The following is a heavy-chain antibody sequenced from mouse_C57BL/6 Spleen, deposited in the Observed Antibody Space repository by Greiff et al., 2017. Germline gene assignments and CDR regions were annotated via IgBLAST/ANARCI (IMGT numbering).Heavy chain of an antibody. J-gene: IGHJ3*01. D-gene: IGHD2-5*01. CDR1: GYAFTNYL. Sequence: QVQLQQSGAELVRPGTSVKVSCKASGYAFTNYLIEWVKQRPGQGLEWIGVINPGSGGTNYNEKFKGKATLTADKSSSTAYMQLSSLPSEDSAVYFCARSDYSNLWGQGTLVTVSA. V-gene: IGHV1-54*01. CDR3: ARSDYSNL. CDR2: INPGSGGT.